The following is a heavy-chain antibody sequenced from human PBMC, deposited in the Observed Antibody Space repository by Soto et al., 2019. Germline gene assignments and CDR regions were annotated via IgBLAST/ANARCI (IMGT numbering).Heavy chain of an antibody. D-gene: IGHD4-17*01. CDR3: AREHDYGGNSIFDY. V-gene: IGHV4-31*03. Sequence: SETLSLTCTVSGGSISSGGYYWSWIRQHPGKGLEWIGYIYYSGSTYYNPSLKSRVTISVDTSKNQFSLKLSSVTAADTAVYYCAREHDYGGNSIFDYWGQGTLVTVSS. J-gene: IGHJ4*02. CDR1: GGSISSGGYY. CDR2: IYYSGST.